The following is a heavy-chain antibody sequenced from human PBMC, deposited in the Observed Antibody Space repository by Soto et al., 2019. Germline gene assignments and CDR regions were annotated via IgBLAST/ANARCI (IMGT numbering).Heavy chain of an antibody. V-gene: IGHV4-30-4*01. J-gene: IGHJ4*02. CDR2: IYYSGST. Sequence: QVQLQESGPGLVKPSQTLSLTCTVSGGSISSGDYYWSWIRQPPGKGLEWSGYIYYSGSTYYNPALKSRVTITVDTSKNQFSLKLSSVTAADTAVYYCARAQGSGFLVSWGQGTLVTVSS. D-gene: IGHD3-10*01. CDR3: ARAQGSGFLVS. CDR1: GGSISSGDYY.